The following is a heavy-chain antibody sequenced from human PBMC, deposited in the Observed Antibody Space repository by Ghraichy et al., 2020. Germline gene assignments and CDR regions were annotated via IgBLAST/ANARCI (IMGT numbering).Heavy chain of an antibody. Sequence: GGSLRLSCVASGLSFSSSGMHWVRQAPGKGLEWVAFIRYDVNHKYYADSVRGRFTVSRDNSKNTLYLQMSSLRPEDTAVYYCAAHYTGYLDYWGQGTLVTVSS. CDR3: AAHYTGYLDY. CDR1: GLSFSSSG. V-gene: IGHV3-30*02. D-gene: IGHD2-8*02. CDR2: IRYDVNHK. J-gene: IGHJ4*02.